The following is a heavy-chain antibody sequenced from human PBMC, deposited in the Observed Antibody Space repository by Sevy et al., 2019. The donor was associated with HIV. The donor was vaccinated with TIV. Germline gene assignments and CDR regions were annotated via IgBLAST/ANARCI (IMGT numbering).Heavy chain of an antibody. D-gene: IGHD2-15*01. V-gene: IGHV3-64D*06. J-gene: IGHJ6*03. CDR1: GFTFSSYA. CDR2: ISSNGGST. Sequence: GGSLRLSCSASGFTFSSYAMHWVRQAPGKGLEYVSAISSNGGSTYYADSVKGRFTISRDNSKNKLYLQMSSQRAEDTAVYYCVKGKTGFCSGGSCYHYYYYYYMDVWGKGTTVTVSS. CDR3: VKGKTGFCSGGSCYHYYYYYYMDV.